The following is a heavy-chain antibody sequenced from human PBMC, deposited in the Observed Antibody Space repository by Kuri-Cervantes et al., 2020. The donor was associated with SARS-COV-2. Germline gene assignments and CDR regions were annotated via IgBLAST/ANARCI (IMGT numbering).Heavy chain of an antibody. CDR1: GFTVSSNY. CDR3: AKDSAPYGDYFDY. J-gene: IGHJ4*02. V-gene: IGHV3-66*02. CDR2: IYSGGST. D-gene: IGHD4-17*01. Sequence: GESLKISCAASGFTVSSNYMSWVRQAPGKGLEWVSVIYSGGSTYYADSVKDRFTISRDNSENTLYLQMNSLRAEDTAVYYCAKDSAPYGDYFDYWGQGTLVTVSS.